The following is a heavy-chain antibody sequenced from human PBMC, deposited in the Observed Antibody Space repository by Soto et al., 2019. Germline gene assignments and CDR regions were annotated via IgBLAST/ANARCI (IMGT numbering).Heavy chain of an antibody. Sequence: GGALRLSCAASGFTLSRYAMSWVRQAPGKGLEWVSAISGSGGSTYYADSVKGRFTIPRDNSKNTLYLQMNSLRAEDTAVYYCAKPPRSGTGYFQHWGQGTLVTSPQ. J-gene: IGHJ1*01. V-gene: IGHV3-23*01. CDR3: AKPPRSGTGYFQH. CDR2: ISGSGGST. CDR1: GFTLSRYA. D-gene: IGHD6-13*01.